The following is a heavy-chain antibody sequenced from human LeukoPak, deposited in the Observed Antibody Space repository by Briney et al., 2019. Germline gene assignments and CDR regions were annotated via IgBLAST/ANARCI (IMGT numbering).Heavy chain of an antibody. CDR2: ISWDGGST. CDR3: AKVGMSSGWYYDY. Sequence: GGSLRLSCAASGFTFSSYSMNWVRQAPGKGLEWVSLISWDGGSTYYADSVKGRFAISRDNSKNSLYLQMNSLRTEDTALYYCAKVGMSSGWYYDYWGQGTLVTVSS. V-gene: IGHV3-43*01. CDR1: GFTFSSYS. J-gene: IGHJ4*02. D-gene: IGHD6-19*01.